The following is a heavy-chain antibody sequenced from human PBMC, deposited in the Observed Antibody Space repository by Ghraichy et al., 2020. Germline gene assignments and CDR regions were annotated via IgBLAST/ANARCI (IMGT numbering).Heavy chain of an antibody. Sequence: GGSLRLSCAASGFTFSGYAMSWVRQAPGKWLEWVSTITWNSASTRYADSVKGRSTISRDNYKNAVYLQVTSLREDDTAVYFCAKTGDSGWFYDYWGRGTLVTVSS. V-gene: IGHV3-23*01. D-gene: IGHD6-19*01. J-gene: IGHJ4*02. CDR1: GFTFSGYA. CDR2: ITWNSAST. CDR3: AKTGDSGWFYDY.